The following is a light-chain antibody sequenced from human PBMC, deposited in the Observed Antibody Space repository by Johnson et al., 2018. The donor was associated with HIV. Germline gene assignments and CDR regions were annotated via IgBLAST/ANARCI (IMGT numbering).Light chain of an antibody. CDR3: GTWDNSLSTGGV. V-gene: IGLV1-51*02. CDR2: ENN. J-gene: IGLJ1*01. Sequence: QSVLTQPPSVSAAPGQKVTISCSGTSSNIGNNYISWYQQLPGTAPKLLIYENNKRPSGIPDRFSGSKSGPSATLGIAGLQTGDEADYYCGTWDNSLSTGGVFGTGTTVTVL. CDR1: SSNIGNNY.